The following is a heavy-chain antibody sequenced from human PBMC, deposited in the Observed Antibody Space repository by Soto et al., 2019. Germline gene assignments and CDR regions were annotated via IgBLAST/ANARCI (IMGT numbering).Heavy chain of an antibody. D-gene: IGHD3-22*01. Sequence: GGSLRLSCAASGFTFSSYWMHWVRQAPGKGLVWVSRINSDGSSASYADSVKGRFTNSRDNAKNTLYLQMNSLRAEDTAVYFCARGDGDYYDGNGYLGRHWGQGTLVTVSS. CDR2: INSDGSSA. CDR3: ARGDGDYYDGNGYLGRH. J-gene: IGHJ4*02. V-gene: IGHV3-74*01. CDR1: GFTFSSYW.